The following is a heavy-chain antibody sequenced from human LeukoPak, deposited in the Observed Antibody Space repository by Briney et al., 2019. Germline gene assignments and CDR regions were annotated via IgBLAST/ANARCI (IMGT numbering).Heavy chain of an antibody. CDR3: ASTYCGGDCYFPGYYFDY. CDR2: INHSGST. V-gene: IGHV4-34*01. Sequence: SETLSLTCAVYGGSFSGYYWSWIRQSPGKGLEWIGEINHSGSTNYNPSLKSRVTISVDTSKNQFSLKLSSVTAADTAVYYCASTYCGGDCYFPGYYFDYWGQGTLVTVSS. CDR1: GGSFSGYY. J-gene: IGHJ4*02. D-gene: IGHD2-21*02.